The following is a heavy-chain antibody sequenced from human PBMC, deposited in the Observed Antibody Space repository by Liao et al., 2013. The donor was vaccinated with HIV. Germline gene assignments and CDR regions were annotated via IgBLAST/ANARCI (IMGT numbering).Heavy chain of an antibody. CDR1: GDSISSGTHY. V-gene: IGHV4-61*02. CDR3: ARGADFDF. J-gene: IGHJ4*02. Sequence: QVQLQESGPGLVRPSQTLSLSCIVSGDSISSGTHYWSWIRQPAGKGLQWIGRISDSGSTNYNPSLQSRATISVDTSKSQFSLELNSVTASDTAVYYCARGADFDFWGQGILVTVSS. CDR2: ISDSGST. D-gene: IGHD6-19*01.